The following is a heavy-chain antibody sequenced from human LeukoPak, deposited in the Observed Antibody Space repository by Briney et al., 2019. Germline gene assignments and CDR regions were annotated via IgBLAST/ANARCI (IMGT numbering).Heavy chain of an antibody. J-gene: IGHJ4*02. Sequence: GGSLRLSCAASGFTFSSYSMNWVRQAPGKGLEWVSSISSSTSYIYYADSVKGRFTISRDNAKNSLYLQMNNLRAEDTAVYYCAGARWPSPPWYFDYWGQGTLVTVSS. D-gene: IGHD5-24*01. CDR2: ISSSTSYI. CDR3: AGARWPSPPWYFDY. V-gene: IGHV3-21*01. CDR1: GFTFSSYS.